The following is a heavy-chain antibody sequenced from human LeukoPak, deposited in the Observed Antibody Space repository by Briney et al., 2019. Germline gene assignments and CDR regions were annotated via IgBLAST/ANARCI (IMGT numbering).Heavy chain of an antibody. CDR3: ARAGYSSSWQYYYYYMDV. V-gene: IGHV1-18*01. CDR1: GYTFTSYG. Sequence: GASVKVSCKASGYTFTSYGISWVRQAPGQGLEWMGWISAYNGNTNYAQKLQGRVTTTTDTSTSTAYMELRSLRSDDTAVYYCARAGYSSSWQYYYYYMDVWGKGTTVTISS. CDR2: ISAYNGNT. J-gene: IGHJ6*03. D-gene: IGHD6-13*01.